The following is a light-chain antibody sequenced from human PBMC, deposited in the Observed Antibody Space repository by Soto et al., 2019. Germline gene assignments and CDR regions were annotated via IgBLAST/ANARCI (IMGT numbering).Light chain of an antibody. CDR1: SSYVGGYNY. J-gene: IGLJ2*01. V-gene: IGLV2-14*01. Sequence: QSALTQPASVSGSPGQSINISCTGTSSYVGGYNYVSWYQQHPGKAPKLMIYDVSNRPSGVSNRFSGSKSGNTASLTISGLQAEDEADYYCSSYTSRSTLVFGGGTKLTVL. CDR3: SSYTSRSTLV. CDR2: DVS.